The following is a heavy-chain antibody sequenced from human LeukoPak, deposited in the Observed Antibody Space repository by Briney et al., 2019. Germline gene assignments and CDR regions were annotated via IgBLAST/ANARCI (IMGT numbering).Heavy chain of an antibody. V-gene: IGHV4-34*01. CDR1: GGSFSGYY. J-gene: IGHJ4*02. D-gene: IGHD1-1*01. Sequence: SETLSLTCAVYGGSFSGYYWSWIRQPPGKGLEWIGEINHSGSTNYNPSLKSRVTISVDTSKNQFSLKLSSVTAADTAVYYCARVLDGTDHDYWGQGTLVTVSP. CDR2: INHSGST. CDR3: ARVLDGTDHDY.